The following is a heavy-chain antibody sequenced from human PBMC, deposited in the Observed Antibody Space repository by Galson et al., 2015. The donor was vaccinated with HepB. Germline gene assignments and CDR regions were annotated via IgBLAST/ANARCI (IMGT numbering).Heavy chain of an antibody. J-gene: IGHJ4*02. CDR1: GFTFTTYL. CDR3: ARVGSSWYSYFDY. V-gene: IGHV3-7*01. Sequence: SLRLSCAASGFTFTTYLMSWVRQAPGKGLGWVANIKQDGSEKYYVDSVKGRFTISRDNAKNSLYLHMESLRAEDTAVYYCARVGSSWYSYFDYWGQGTPVTVSS. CDR2: IKQDGSEK. D-gene: IGHD6-13*01.